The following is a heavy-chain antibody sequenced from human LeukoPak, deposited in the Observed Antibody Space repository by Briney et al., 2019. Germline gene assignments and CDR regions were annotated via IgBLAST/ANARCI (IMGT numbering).Heavy chain of an antibody. CDR3: ARDPKALIVGATKGLDY. D-gene: IGHD1-26*01. V-gene: IGHV1-2*02. J-gene: IGHJ4*02. Sequence: ASVKVSCKASGYTFTGYYMHWVRQAPGQGLEWMGWINPNSGGTNYAQKFQGRVTMTRDTSISTAYMELSRLRSDDTAVYYCARDPKALIVGATKGLDYWGQGTLVTVSS. CDR2: INPNSGGT. CDR1: GYTFTGYY.